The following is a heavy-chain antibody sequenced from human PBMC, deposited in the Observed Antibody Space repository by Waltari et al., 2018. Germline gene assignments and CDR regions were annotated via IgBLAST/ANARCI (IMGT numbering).Heavy chain of an antibody. CDR1: GGSISSGSYY. V-gene: IGHV4-61*02. CDR3: ARLSLPASSLLSGYYPTLDNNWFDP. D-gene: IGHD3-3*01. J-gene: IGHJ5*02. Sequence: QVQLQESGPGLVKPSQTLSLTCTVSGGSISSGSYYWSWIRQPAGKGLEWIGRIYTSGSTNYNPSLKSRVTISVDTSKNQFSLKLSPVTAADTAVYYCARLSLPASSLLSGYYPTLDNNWFDPWGQGTLVTVSS. CDR2: IYTSGST.